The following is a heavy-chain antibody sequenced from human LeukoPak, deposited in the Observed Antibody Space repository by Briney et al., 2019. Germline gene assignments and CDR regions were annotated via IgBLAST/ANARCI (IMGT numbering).Heavy chain of an antibody. V-gene: IGHV4-34*01. CDR3: ARDRIDGSGLHAFDI. D-gene: IGHD3-10*01. Sequence: PSETLSLTCAVSGGSFSDYYWSWIRQPPGKGLEWIGSFRYSGSTLYNPSLKSRVTISVDRSKNQFSLKLSSVTAADTAVYYCARDRIDGSGLHAFDIWGQGTMVTVSS. J-gene: IGHJ3*02. CDR2: FRYSGST. CDR1: GGSFSDYY.